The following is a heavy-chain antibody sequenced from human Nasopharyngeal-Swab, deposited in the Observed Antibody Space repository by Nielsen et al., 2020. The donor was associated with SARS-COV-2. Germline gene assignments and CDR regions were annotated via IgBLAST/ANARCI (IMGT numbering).Heavy chain of an antibody. CDR2: IYHSGST. CDR3: ARAGPPYCSGGSCYYFDY. V-gene: IGHV4-4*02. CDR1: GGSISSSNW. D-gene: IGHD2-15*01. J-gene: IGHJ4*02. Sequence: SETLSLTCAVPGGSISSSNWCRWVRQPPGKGLEWIGEIYHSGSTNYNPSLKSRVTISVDKSKNQFSLKLSSVTAADTAVYYCARAGPPYCSGGSCYYFDYWGQGTLVTVSS.